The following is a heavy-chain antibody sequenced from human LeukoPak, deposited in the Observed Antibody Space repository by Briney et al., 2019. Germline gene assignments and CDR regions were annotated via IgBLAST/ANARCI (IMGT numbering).Heavy chain of an antibody. D-gene: IGHD1-26*01. Sequence: ASVKVSCKASGYTSTNYDINWVRQATGQGLEWMGWININSGNTGYAQKFQGRVTMTRDTSISTAYMEVSSLRYDDTAVYYCARVTGSIDYWGQGTLVTVSS. CDR3: ARVTGSIDY. CDR1: GYTSTNYD. J-gene: IGHJ4*02. CDR2: ININSGNT. V-gene: IGHV1-8*01.